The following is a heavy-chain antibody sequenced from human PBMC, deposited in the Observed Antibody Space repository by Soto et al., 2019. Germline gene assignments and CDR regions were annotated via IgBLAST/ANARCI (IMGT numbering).Heavy chain of an antibody. V-gene: IGHV1-69*13. CDR2: IIPIFGTA. CDR3: ARGPYDSTPFDY. Sequence: ASVKVSCKASGGTFSSYAISWVRQAPGQGLEWMGGIIPIFGTANYAQKFQGRVTITADESTSTAYMELSSLRSEDTAVYYCARGPYDSTPFDYWGQGTLVTVYS. CDR1: GGTFSSYA. D-gene: IGHD3-22*01. J-gene: IGHJ4*02.